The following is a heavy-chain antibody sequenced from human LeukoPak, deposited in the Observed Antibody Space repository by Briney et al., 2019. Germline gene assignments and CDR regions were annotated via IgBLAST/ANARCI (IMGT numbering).Heavy chain of an antibody. CDR2: IYYSGST. V-gene: IGHV4-31*03. CDR1: GGSISSGGYY. J-gene: IGHJ3*02. D-gene: IGHD5-18*01. CDR3: ARRRIRLWHINAFDI. Sequence: PSQTLSLPCTVSGGSISSGGYYWSWIRQHPGKGLEWIGYIYYSGSTHYNPSLKSRVTISVDTSKNQFSLKLSSVTAADTAVYYCARRRIRLWHINAFDIWGQGTMVTVSS.